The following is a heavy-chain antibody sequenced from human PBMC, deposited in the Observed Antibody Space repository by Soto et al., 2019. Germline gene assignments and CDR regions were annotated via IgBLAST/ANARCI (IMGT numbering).Heavy chain of an antibody. V-gene: IGHV4-31*03. J-gene: IGHJ6*02. CDR3: ARDISNYASYYYYGMDV. CDR2: IYYSGSA. D-gene: IGHD1-7*01. Sequence: SETLSLTCTVSGGSISSGGYYWSWIRQHPGKGLEWIGYIYYSGSAYYNPSLKSRVTISVDTSKNQFSLKLSSVTAADTAVYYCARDISNYASYYYYGMDVWDQGTTVTVSS. CDR1: GGSISSGGYY.